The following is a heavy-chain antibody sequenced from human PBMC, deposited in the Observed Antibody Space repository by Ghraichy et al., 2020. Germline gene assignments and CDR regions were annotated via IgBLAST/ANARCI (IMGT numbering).Heavy chain of an antibody. J-gene: IGHJ4*02. V-gene: IGHV1-18*01. Sequence: ASVKVSCKASGYTFSNYVISCVRQAPGQGLEWMGWISPYNGNTDYAQRFQDRVTMTTDTSTNTIYVELRSLRSGDTAVYYCAREENVWGSFRYWSYWGQGTLVTVSS. CDR3: AREENVWGSFRYWSY. D-gene: IGHD3-16*02. CDR1: GYTFSNYV. CDR2: ISPYNGNT.